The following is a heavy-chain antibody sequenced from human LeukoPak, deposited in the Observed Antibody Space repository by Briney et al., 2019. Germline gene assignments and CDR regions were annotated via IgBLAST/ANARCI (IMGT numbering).Heavy chain of an antibody. CDR3: ARHGSVRSPLGP. CDR2: ISYSGIT. V-gene: IGHV4-59*08. D-gene: IGHD3-10*01. Sequence: SETLSLTCTVSGGSISSYYWSWFRLPPGKGLEWIGQISYSGITKYNPALKSRVTMSVDTSKNQFSLNLRSVTAADTAVYYCARHGSVRSPLGPWGQGTLATVSS. CDR1: GGSISSYY. J-gene: IGHJ5*02.